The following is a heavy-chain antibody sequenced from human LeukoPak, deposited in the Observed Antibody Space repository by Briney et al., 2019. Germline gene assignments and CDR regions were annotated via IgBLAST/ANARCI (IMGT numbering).Heavy chain of an antibody. CDR3: AKWSSTLKAFDF. V-gene: IGHV4-59*08. CDR2: THYTGNT. CDR1: GDSINNYY. D-gene: IGHD2-8*01. Sequence: PSETLSLTCSVSGDSINNYYWNWIRQPPGKELEWIAYTHYTGNTKSNPSLKSRVTTSVDTSKSQFSLKLSSVTAADTAVYYCAKWSSTLKAFDFWGQGILVIVSS. J-gene: IGHJ4*02.